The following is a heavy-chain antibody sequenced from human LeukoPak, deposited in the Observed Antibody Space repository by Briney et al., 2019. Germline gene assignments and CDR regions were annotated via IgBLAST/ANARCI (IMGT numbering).Heavy chain of an antibody. D-gene: IGHD3-22*01. CDR1: GYTFSNYA. CDR2: ISAYNGNT. Sequence: GASVKVSCKASGYTFSNYAINWVRQAPGQGLEWMGWISAYNGNTSYAQKLQDRVTMTTDTSTSTAYMELRSLRSDDTAVYYCARDDSSGRGFDPWGQGTLVTVSS. V-gene: IGHV1-18*01. CDR3: ARDDSSGRGFDP. J-gene: IGHJ5*02.